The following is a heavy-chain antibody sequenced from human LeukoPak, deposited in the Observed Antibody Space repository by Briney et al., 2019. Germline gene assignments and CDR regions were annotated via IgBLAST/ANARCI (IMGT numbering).Heavy chain of an antibody. CDR2: IWYDGSNK. D-gene: IGHD3-10*01. CDR1: GFTFSSYG. V-gene: IGHV3-33*01. J-gene: IGHJ6*03. Sequence: GGSLRLSCAASGFTFSSYGMHWVRQAPGKGLEWVAVIWYDGSNKYYADSVKGRFTISRDNSKNTLYLQMNSLRAEDTAVYYCARERGYYYGSGSYYNSDYYYYMDVWGKGTTVTVSS. CDR3: ARERGYYYGSGSYYNSDYYYYMDV.